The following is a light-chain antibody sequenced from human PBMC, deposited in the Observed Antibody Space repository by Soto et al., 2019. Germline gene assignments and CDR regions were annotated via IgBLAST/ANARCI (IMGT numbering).Light chain of an antibody. V-gene: IGKV1-39*01. Sequence: DIQMTPSPSSLSASVGDRVTITCRASQSISSYLNWYQQKPGKAPKLLIYAASSLQSGVPSRFSGSGSGTDFTLTISSLQPEDFATYYCQQSYSTPTFGGGTKVNI. CDR1: QSISSY. CDR2: AAS. J-gene: IGKJ4*01. CDR3: QQSYSTPT.